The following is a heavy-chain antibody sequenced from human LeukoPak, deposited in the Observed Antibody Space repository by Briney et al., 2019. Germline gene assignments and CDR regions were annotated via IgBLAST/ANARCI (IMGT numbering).Heavy chain of an antibody. V-gene: IGHV4-4*09. CDR1: GGSISSYY. CDR2: IHTSGST. D-gene: IGHD6-19*01. CDR3: ARHEGPSSGWYDYYYYMDV. Sequence: SETLSLTCTVSGGSISSYYWSWIRQPPGKGLEWIGYIHTSGSTNYNPSLKSRVTISVDTSKNQFSLKLSSVTAADTAVYYCARHEGPSSGWYDYYYYMDVWGKGTTVTVSS. J-gene: IGHJ6*03.